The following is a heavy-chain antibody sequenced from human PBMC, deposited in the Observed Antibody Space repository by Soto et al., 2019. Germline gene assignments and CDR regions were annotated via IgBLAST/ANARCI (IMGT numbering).Heavy chain of an antibody. CDR3: IQSRCDGDCLQSYASHYYYGMDV. CDR2: IYWDDDK. CDR1: GFSLSTSGVG. D-gene: IGHD2-21*02. J-gene: IGHJ6*02. Sequence: QITLKESGPTLVKPTQTLTLTCTFSGFSLSTSGVGVGWIRQPPGKALEWLALIYWDDDKRYSPSLRSRLTISKDTSKNPVVLTMTNMDPVDTATYYCIQSRCDGDCLQSYASHYYYGMDVWGQGTTVTVSS. V-gene: IGHV2-5*02.